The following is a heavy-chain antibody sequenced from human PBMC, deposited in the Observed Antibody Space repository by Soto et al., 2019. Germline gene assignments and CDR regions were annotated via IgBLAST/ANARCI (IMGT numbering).Heavy chain of an antibody. CDR3: AKAFYDFWSGYGH. CDR1: GFTFSNYA. Sequence: LRLSCAASGFTFSNYAMTWVRQAPGKGLEWVSGISTTGGSTYYADSVKGRFTIPRDNSKNTLYLQMNSLRAEDTAIYYCAKAFYDFWSGYGHWGQGTLVTVSS. J-gene: IGHJ4*02. CDR2: ISTTGGST. V-gene: IGHV3-23*01. D-gene: IGHD3-3*01.